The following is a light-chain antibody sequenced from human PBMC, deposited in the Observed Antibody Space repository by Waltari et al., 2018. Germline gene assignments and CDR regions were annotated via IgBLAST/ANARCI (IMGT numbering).Light chain of an antibody. V-gene: IGKV1-33*01. CDR1: QDISNY. CDR2: DAS. CDR3: QQSYSTPLFT. Sequence: DIQMTQSPSSLSASVGDRVTITCQASQDISNYLNWYQQKPGKAPKLLIYDASNLETGVPSRFSGSGSGTDFTFTISSLQPEDIATYYCQQSYSTPLFTFGPGTKVDIK. J-gene: IGKJ3*01.